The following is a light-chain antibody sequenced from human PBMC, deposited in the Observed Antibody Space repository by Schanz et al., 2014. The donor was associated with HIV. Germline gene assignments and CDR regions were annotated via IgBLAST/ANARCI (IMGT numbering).Light chain of an antibody. V-gene: IGLV1-44*01. CDR2: NDN. CDR1: RSNIGSRT. Sequence: QSVLTQPPSASGTPGQRVTITCSGSRSNIGSRTVAWYYQSPFPSPRLLIHNDNHRPSGVPDRFSGSKSGTSASLAISGLQSEDEADYYCAAWDVLLNGPVFGGGTQLTVL. CDR3: AAWDVLLNGPV. J-gene: IGLJ7*01.